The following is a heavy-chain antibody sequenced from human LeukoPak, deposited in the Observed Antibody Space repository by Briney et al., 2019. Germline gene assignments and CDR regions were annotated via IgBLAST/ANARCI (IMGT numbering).Heavy chain of an antibody. J-gene: IGHJ4*02. V-gene: IGHV3-66*01. CDR3: ARDNWIEAHYFDY. CDR1: GFTVSSNY. D-gene: IGHD1-20*01. CDR2: IYSGGST. Sequence: PGGSLRLSCAASGFTVSSNYMSWVRQAPGKGLEWVSVIYSGGSTYNADSVKGRFTISRDNSKNTLYLQMNSLRAEDTAVYYCARDNWIEAHYFDYWGQGTLVTVSS.